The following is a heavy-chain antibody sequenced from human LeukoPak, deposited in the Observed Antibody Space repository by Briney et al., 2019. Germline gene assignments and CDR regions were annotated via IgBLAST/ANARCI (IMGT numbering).Heavy chain of an antibody. V-gene: IGHV3-23*01. CDR3: AKDYYDSGGYHRNDY. CDR2: ISGSGGST. J-gene: IGHJ4*02. CDR1: GFTFSSYA. Sequence: GGSLRLSCAASGFTFSSYAMSWVRQAPGKGLEWVSAISGSGGSTYYADSVKGRFTISRDNSKNTLYLQMNSLRAEDTAVYYCAKDYYDSGGYHRNDYWGQGTLVTVSS. D-gene: IGHD3-22*01.